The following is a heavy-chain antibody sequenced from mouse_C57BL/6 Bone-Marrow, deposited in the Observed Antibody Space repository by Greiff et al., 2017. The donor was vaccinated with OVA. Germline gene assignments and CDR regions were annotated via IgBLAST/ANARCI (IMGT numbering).Heavy chain of an antibody. Sequence: VQLQQSGAELVKPGASVKISCKASGYAFSSYWMNWVKQRPGKGLEWIGQIYPGDGDTNYNGTFKGKATLTADKSSSTAYLQLSSLTSEDSAVYFCARDGSSFYAMDYWGQGTSVTVSS. J-gene: IGHJ4*01. V-gene: IGHV1-80*01. CDR1: GYAFSSYW. D-gene: IGHD1-1*01. CDR3: ARDGSSFYAMDY. CDR2: IYPGDGDT.